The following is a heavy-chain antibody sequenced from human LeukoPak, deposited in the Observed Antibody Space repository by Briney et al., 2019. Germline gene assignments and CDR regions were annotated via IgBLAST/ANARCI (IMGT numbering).Heavy chain of an antibody. D-gene: IGHD3-22*01. Sequence: GRSLRLSCAASGFTFDDYAMHWVRQAPGKGLEWVSGISWNSGNIGYADSVKGRFTISRDNAKNSLYLQMNSLRAEDTALYYCARVKVDYYDSSGLTKGAFDIWGQGTMVTVSS. CDR3: ARVKVDYYDSSGLTKGAFDI. CDR2: ISWNSGNI. V-gene: IGHV3-9*01. CDR1: GFTFDDYA. J-gene: IGHJ3*02.